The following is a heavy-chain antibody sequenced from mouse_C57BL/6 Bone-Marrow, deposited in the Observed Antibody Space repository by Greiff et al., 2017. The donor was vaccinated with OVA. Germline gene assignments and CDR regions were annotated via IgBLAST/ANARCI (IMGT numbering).Heavy chain of an antibody. Sequence: EVKLQESGGGLVKPGGSLKLSCAASGFTFSSYAMSWVRQTPEKRLEWVATISDGGSYTYYPDNVKGRFTISRDNAKNNLYLQMSHLKSEDTAMYYCARYGSSSWFAYWGQGTLVTVSA. CDR2: ISDGGSYT. CDR1: GFTFSSYA. V-gene: IGHV5-4*03. D-gene: IGHD1-1*01. J-gene: IGHJ3*01. CDR3: ARYGSSSWFAY.